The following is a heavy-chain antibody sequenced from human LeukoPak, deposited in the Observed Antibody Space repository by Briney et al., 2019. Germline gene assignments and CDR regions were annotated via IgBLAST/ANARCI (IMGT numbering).Heavy chain of an antibody. CDR2: ISSSSSYI. J-gene: IGHJ6*03. D-gene: IGHD6-13*01. CDR3: ARAVSSSWYKVSDYYYYMDV. V-gene: IGHV3-21*01. Sequence: GGSLRLSCAASGFTFSSYSMNWVRQAPGKGLEWVSSISSSSSYIYYADSVKGRFTISRDNAKNSLYLQMNSLRAEDTAVYYCARAVSSSWYKVSDYYYYMDVWAKGTTVTVSS. CDR1: GFTFSSYS.